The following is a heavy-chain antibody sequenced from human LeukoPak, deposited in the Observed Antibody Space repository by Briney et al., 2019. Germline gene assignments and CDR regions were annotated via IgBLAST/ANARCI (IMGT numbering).Heavy chain of an antibody. D-gene: IGHD5-24*01. Sequence: GGSLRLSCAASRFSFSSYTMNWVRQAPGKGLEWVSAINWDGASRTYADSVKGRFSISRDNSKNSLYLQMNSLRREDTALYYCVKGGGGLATITSLQYWGQGTLVTVSS. J-gene: IGHJ4*02. V-gene: IGHV3-43*01. CDR3: VKGGGGLATITSLQY. CDR1: RFSFSSYT. CDR2: INWDGASR.